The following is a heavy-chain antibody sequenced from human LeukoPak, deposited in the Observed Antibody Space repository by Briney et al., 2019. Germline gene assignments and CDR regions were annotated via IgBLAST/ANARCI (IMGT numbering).Heavy chain of an antibody. CDR2: IKEDGSEK. D-gene: IGHD3/OR15-3a*01. CDR3: ARTRTRFDP. CDR1: GFTFSSYW. V-gene: IGHV3-7*01. J-gene: IGHJ5*02. Sequence: QTGGSLGLSCAASGFTFSSYWMSWVRQAPGKGLEWVANIKEDGSEKYYVDSVKGRFTISRDNAKNSLYLQMNSLRVEDTAVYYCARTRTRFDPWGQGALVTVSS.